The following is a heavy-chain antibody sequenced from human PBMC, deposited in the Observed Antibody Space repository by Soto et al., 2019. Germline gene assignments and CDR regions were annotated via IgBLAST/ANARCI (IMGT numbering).Heavy chain of an antibody. CDR3: AKSMRPMIVVVITTPNWFDP. CDR1: GFTFSSYA. J-gene: IGHJ5*02. CDR2: ISGSGGST. D-gene: IGHD3-22*01. Sequence: GGSLRLSCAASGFTFSSYAMSWVRQAPGKGLEWVSAISGSGGSTYYADSVKGRFTISRDNSKNTLYLQMNSLRAEDTAVYYCAKSMRPMIVVVITTPNWFDPWGQGTLVTVSS. V-gene: IGHV3-23*01.